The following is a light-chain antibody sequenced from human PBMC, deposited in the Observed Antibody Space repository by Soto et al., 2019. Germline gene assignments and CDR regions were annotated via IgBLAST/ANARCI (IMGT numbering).Light chain of an antibody. Sequence: QSVLTQPPSASGTPGQRVTISCSGSSSNIGSNIVNWYQQLPGTAPKLLIYSNNQRPSGVPDRFSGSKSGTSASLAISGLQSEDEADYYCAAWDVSLNTYVFGTGTKLTVL. CDR1: SSNIGSNI. CDR3: AAWDVSLNTYV. CDR2: SNN. V-gene: IGLV1-44*01. J-gene: IGLJ1*01.